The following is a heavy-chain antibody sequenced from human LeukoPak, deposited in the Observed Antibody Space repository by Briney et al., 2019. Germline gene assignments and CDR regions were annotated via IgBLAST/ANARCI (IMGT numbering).Heavy chain of an antibody. D-gene: IGHD1-26*01. J-gene: IGHJ3*02. CDR1: GFTFSSYW. Sequence: GGSLRLSCVASGFTFSSYWMHWVRQDPRKGLVWVSRINGDGRNINYADSVRGRFTISRDNAKNTLYLQMNTLRVEDMAVYYCARDPSGSYSRDAFDIWGQGTMVTVSS. CDR2: INGDGRNI. CDR3: ARDPSGSYSRDAFDI. V-gene: IGHV3-74*01.